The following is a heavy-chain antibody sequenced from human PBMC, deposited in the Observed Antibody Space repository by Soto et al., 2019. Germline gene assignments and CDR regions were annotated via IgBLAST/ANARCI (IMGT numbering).Heavy chain of an antibody. J-gene: IGHJ6*02. D-gene: IGHD4-17*01. V-gene: IGHV3-48*02. CDR1: GFTFSSYS. Sequence: EVQLVESGGGWAQPGGSLRLSCAASGFTFSSYSMNWVRQAPGKGLEWVSYISSSSSTIYYADSVKGRFTISRDNAKNSLSLQMNILRDEDTAVYYCARGDYGDYVNYSYYFGLDVWGQGTTVTVSS. CDR2: ISSSSSTI. CDR3: ARGDYGDYVNYSYYFGLDV.